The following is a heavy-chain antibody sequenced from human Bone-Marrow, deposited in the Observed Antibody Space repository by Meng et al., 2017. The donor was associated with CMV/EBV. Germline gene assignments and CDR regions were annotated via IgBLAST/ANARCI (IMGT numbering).Heavy chain of an antibody. Sequence: ASVKVSCKASGYTFTGYYMHWVRQAPGQGLEWMGRIIPILGIANYAQKFQGRVTMTRDTSTSTVYMELSSLRSEDTAVYYCARGRLELRFLEWLSFDYWGQGTLVTCYS. CDR1: GYTFTGYY. CDR3: ARGRLELRFLEWLSFDY. J-gene: IGHJ4*02. V-gene: IGHV1-46*01. D-gene: IGHD3-3*01. CDR2: IIPILGIA.